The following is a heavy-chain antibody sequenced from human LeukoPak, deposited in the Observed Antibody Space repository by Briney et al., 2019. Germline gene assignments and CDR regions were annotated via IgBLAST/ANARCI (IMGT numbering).Heavy chain of an antibody. Sequence: GGSLRLSCAASGFTFSSYSMNWVRQAPGKGLEWVSSISSSSSYIYYADSVKGRFTISRDNAKNSLYLQMNSLRAEDTAVYYCARDRSLRIFGVVTYYYMDVWGKGTTVTVSS. CDR3: ARDRSLRIFGVVTYYYMDV. J-gene: IGHJ6*03. V-gene: IGHV3-21*01. CDR2: ISSSSSYI. D-gene: IGHD3-3*01. CDR1: GFTFSSYS.